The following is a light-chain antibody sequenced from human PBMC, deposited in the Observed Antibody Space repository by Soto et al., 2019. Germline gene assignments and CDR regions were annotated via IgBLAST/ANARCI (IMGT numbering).Light chain of an antibody. CDR2: DAS. CDR1: QSISNY. Sequence: EIVLTQSPASLSLSPGERASLSCSANQSISNYLAWYQQKPGQAPRLLIYDASNRATGIPARFSGSGSGTDFTLTISSLEPEDFAVYYCQQRSNWPPYTFGQGTKLEIK. J-gene: IGKJ2*01. V-gene: IGKV3-11*01. CDR3: QQRSNWPPYT.